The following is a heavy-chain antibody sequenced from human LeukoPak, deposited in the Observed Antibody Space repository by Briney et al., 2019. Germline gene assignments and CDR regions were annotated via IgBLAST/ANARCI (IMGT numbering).Heavy chain of an antibody. D-gene: IGHD3-3*01. CDR2: IYPGDSDT. V-gene: IGHV5-51*01. CDR1: GYRFTSYW. Sequence: GESLKISCKGSGYRFTSYWIGWVRPMPGKGLEWMGIIYPGDSDTRYSPSFQGQVTISADKSISTAYLQWSSLKAPDTAMYYCARQVSHYDFWSGYYFDPWGQGTLVTVSS. J-gene: IGHJ5*02. CDR3: ARQVSHYDFWSGYYFDP.